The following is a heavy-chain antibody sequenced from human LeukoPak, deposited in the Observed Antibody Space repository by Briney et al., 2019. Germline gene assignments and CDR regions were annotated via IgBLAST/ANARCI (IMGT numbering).Heavy chain of an antibody. CDR1: GFTFSDYA. CDR2: MSCSGVST. Sequence: GGSLRLSCAASGFTFSDYAMNWVRQARGKGLSWVSLMSCSGVSTYNADSVKGRVTIYRDNSKTTLYLQMNSMRAEDTAVYYCAKSVESAVTTTPYFDYWGQGPLVTVSS. J-gene: IGHJ4*02. V-gene: IGHV3-23*01. D-gene: IGHD4-17*01. CDR3: AKSVESAVTTTPYFDY.